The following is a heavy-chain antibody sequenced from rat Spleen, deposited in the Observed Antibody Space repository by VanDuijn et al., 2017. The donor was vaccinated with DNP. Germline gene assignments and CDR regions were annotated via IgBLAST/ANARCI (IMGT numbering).Heavy chain of an antibody. V-gene: IGHV5S13*01. J-gene: IGHJ2*01. Sequence: EVQLVESGGGLVQPGGSLKLSCAASGFTFSNYDMAWVRQAPTKGLEWVASIRTGGRSTYYRDSVQGRFTISRDNAKNIQYLQMDSLRSEDTATYFCAKHPFGNGSPHFDYWGQGVMVTVSS. CDR3: AKHPFGNGSPHFDY. D-gene: IGHD3-3*01. CDR2: IRTGGRST. CDR1: GFTFSNYD.